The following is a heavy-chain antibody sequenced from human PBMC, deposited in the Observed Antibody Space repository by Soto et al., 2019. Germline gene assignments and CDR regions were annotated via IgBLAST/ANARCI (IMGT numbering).Heavy chain of an antibody. Sequence: EVQLVESGGGLVKPGGSLRLSCAASGFTFSSYSMNWVRQAPGKGLEWVSSISSSSSYIYYADSVKGRFTISRDNAKNSLNLKMNSLRTEDTAVYYCARVVKYYDPYYYYGMDVWGQGTTVTVS. CDR3: ARVVKYYDPYYYYGMDV. CDR1: GFTFSSYS. D-gene: IGHD3-22*01. J-gene: IGHJ6*02. V-gene: IGHV3-21*01. CDR2: ISSSSSYI.